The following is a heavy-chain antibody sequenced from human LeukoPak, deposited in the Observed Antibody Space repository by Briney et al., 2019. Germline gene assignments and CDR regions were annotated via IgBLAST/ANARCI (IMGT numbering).Heavy chain of an antibody. CDR2: ISADGGST. V-gene: IGHV3-43*02. CDR3: AKDKAGTIVWYGRWAIGLFDY. Sequence: GGSLRLSCAASGFNFDAYAMHWVRQAPGEGLQWVSLISADGGSTYYADSVKGRLTISRDNSKNSLYLQMNSLTTEDTAFYYCAKDKAGTIVWYGRWAIGLFDYWGQGTLLTVSS. D-gene: IGHD6-13*01. CDR1: GFNFDAYA. J-gene: IGHJ4*02.